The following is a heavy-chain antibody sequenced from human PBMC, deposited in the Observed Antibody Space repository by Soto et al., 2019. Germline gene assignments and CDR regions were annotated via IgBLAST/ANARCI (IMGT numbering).Heavy chain of an antibody. CDR1: GFTFSSYG. V-gene: IGHV3-30*18. CDR2: ISYDGSNK. CDR3: AKSRGSYAYGGLYYYYGMDV. D-gene: IGHD3-16*01. Sequence: GGSLRLSCAASGFTFSSYGMHWVRQAPGKGLEWVAVISYDGSNKYYADSVKGRFTISRDNSKNTLYLQMNSLRAEDTAVYYCAKSRGSYAYGGLYYYYGMDVWGQGTTVTVSS. J-gene: IGHJ6*02.